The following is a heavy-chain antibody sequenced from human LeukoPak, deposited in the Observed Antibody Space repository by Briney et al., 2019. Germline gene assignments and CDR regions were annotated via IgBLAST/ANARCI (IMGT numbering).Heavy chain of an antibody. CDR3: ARGSVPAAYNWFDP. CDR2: INPNSGGT. J-gene: IGHJ5*02. D-gene: IGHD2-2*01. Sequence: ASVKVSCKASGYTFTSYYMHWVRQAPGQGLEWMGWINPNSGGTNYAQKFQGRVTMTRDTSISTAYMELSRLRSDDTAVYYCARGSVPAAYNWFDPWGQGTLVTVSS. CDR1: GYTFTSYY. V-gene: IGHV1-2*02.